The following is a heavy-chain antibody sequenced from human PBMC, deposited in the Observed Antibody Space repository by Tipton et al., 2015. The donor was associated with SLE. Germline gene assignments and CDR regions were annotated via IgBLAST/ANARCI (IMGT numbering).Heavy chain of an antibody. Sequence: TLSLTCAVSGGSISSSNWWSWVRRPPGKGLEWIGEIYHSGSTNYNPSLKSRVTISVDKSKNQFSLKLSSVTAADTAVYYCAREGGSSGFSYYFDYWGQGTLVTVSS. V-gene: IGHV4-4*02. CDR2: IYHSGST. CDR3: AREGGSSGFSYYFDY. CDR1: GGSISSSNW. J-gene: IGHJ4*02. D-gene: IGHD6-19*01.